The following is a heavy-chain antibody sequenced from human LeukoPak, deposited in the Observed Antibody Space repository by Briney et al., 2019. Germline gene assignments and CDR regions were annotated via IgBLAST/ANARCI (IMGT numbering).Heavy chain of an antibody. V-gene: IGHV1-18*01. CDR1: GYTFTSYG. CDR2: ISAYNGNT. J-gene: IGHJ5*01. CDR3: AREPLGYCSSTSCSHIGELGFDS. D-gene: IGHD2-2*01. Sequence: ASVKVSCKASGYTFTSYGISWVRQAPGQGLEWMGWISAYNGNTNYAQKLQGRVTMTTDTSTSTAYMELRSLRSDDTAVYYCAREPLGYCSSTSCSHIGELGFDSWGQGTLVTVSS.